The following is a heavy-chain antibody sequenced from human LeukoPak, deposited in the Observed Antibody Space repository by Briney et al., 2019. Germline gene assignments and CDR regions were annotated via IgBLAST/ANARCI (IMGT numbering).Heavy chain of an antibody. D-gene: IGHD3-22*01. CDR1: GFTFSSYW. J-gene: IGHJ4*02. Sequence: GGSLRLSCAASGFTFSSYWMHWVRHAPGKGLVWVSRVTSDGGSTAYADSVKGRFTISRDNSKNTLYLQMNSLRAEDTAVYYCAKVETYYYDSSGYYNYWGQGTLVTVSS. CDR2: VTSDGGST. CDR3: AKVETYYYDSSGYYNY. V-gene: IGHV3-74*01.